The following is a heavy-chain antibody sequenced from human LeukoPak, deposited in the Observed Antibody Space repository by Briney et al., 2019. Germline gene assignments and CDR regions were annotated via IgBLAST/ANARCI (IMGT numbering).Heavy chain of an antibody. CDR1: GFTVSSNY. CDR3: AKYYYDSGGRGNDAFDV. V-gene: IGHV3-23*01. J-gene: IGHJ3*01. Sequence: GGSLRLSCAASGFTVSSNYMSWVRQAPGKGLEWVSSISGSGMLTYYADSVRGRFTISRDNSKNTLYLQMSSLRAEDTATFYCAKYYYDSGGRGNDAFDVWGQGTLVTVSS. CDR2: ISGSGMLT. D-gene: IGHD3-22*01.